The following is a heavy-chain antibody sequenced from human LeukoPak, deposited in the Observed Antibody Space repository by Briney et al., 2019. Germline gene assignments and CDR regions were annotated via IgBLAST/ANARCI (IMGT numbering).Heavy chain of an antibody. V-gene: IGHV3-30*04. CDR1: GFTFSSYA. CDR3: ARDMIDY. J-gene: IGHJ4*02. Sequence: GGSLRLSCAASGFTFSSYAMHWVRQAPGKGLEWVAVISYDGSNKYYADSVKGRFTISRDNSKNTLYLQMNSLRAENTAVYYCARDMIDYWGQGTLVTVSS. CDR2: ISYDGSNK. D-gene: IGHD3-16*01.